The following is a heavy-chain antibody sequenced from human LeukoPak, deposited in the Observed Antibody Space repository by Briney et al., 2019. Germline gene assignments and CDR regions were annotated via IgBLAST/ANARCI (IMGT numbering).Heavy chain of an antibody. D-gene: IGHD4-11*01. J-gene: IGHJ5*02. CDR3: AKDYSRSPANRFDP. CDR1: GFTFSGYS. V-gene: IGHV3-21*04. CDR2: ISSSSSYI. Sequence: GGSLRLSCAASGFTFSGYSMNWVRQAPGKGLEWVSSISSSSSYIYYADSVKGRFTISRDNAKNSLYLQMNSLRAEDTAVYYCAKDYSRSPANRFDPWGQGTLVTVSS.